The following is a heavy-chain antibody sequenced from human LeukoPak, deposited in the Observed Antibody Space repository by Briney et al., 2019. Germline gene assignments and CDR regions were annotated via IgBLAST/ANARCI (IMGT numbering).Heavy chain of an antibody. Sequence: SQTLSLTCTVSGGSISSGGYYWSWIRQHPGKGLEWIGYIYYSGSTYYNPSLKSRVTISVDTSKNQFSLKLSSVTAADTAVYYCARDRVGATTWLDYWGQGTLVTVSS. CDR2: IYYSGST. CDR1: GGSISSGGYY. J-gene: IGHJ4*02. CDR3: ARDRVGATTWLDY. V-gene: IGHV4-31*03. D-gene: IGHD1-26*01.